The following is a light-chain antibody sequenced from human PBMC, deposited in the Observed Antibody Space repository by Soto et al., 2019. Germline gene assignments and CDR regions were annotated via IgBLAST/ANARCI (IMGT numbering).Light chain of an antibody. CDR3: AAWDDSLSGFYV. J-gene: IGLJ1*01. Sequence: RDTISCSGSSSNIGSNYVYWYQQLPGTAPKLLIYRNNQRPSGVPDRFSGSKSGTSASLAISGLRSEDEADYYCAAWDDSLSGFYVFGTGTKVTVL. CDR1: SSNIGSNY. CDR2: RNN. V-gene: IGLV1-47*01.